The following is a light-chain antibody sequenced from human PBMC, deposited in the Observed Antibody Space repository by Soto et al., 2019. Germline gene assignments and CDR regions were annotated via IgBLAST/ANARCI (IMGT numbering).Light chain of an antibody. V-gene: IGLV2-14*01. CDR3: RSYTSSYSEV. Sequence: QSVLTQPASVSGSPGQSITISCTGTSSDVGGYNYVSWYQQHPGKAPKLMIYDVSNRPSGVSNRFSGSKSGNTASLTISGRQAEDEADYDCRSYTSSYSEVFRTGTKLPVL. CDR2: DVS. CDR1: SSDVGGYNY. J-gene: IGLJ1*01.